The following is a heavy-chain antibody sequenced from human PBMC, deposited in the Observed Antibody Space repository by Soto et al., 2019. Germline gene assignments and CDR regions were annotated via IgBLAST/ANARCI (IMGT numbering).Heavy chain of an antibody. CDR2: IHRTGTT. D-gene: IGHD3-16*02. J-gene: IGHJ6*02. CDR3: ARDASYSNTGGMDV. Sequence: PSETLSLTCTVSGYSISNGYYWGWIRQPPGKGLEWIGSIHRTGTTYYNPSLESRVTISLDTSKNQFSLKVNSVTAADTAEYYCARDASYSNTGGMDVWGQGTTVTVSS. CDR1: GYSISNGYY. V-gene: IGHV4-38-2*02.